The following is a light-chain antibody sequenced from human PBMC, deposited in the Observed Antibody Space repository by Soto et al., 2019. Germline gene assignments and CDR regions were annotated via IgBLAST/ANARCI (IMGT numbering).Light chain of an antibody. CDR2: GAS. V-gene: IGKV1-39*01. Sequence: DVRITQSPSSLSSSVRETITITCGASRTINTYLNWFQQKPGEPPRLLIYGASTLHDGVPSRFSGSGSGADFTLTISGLQPEDFASYHCQQTYSDISFGGGTKVDIK. J-gene: IGKJ4*01. CDR3: QQTYSDIS. CDR1: RTINTY.